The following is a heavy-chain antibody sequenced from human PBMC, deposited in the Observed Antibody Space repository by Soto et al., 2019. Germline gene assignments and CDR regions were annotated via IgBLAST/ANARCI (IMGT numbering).Heavy chain of an antibody. J-gene: IGHJ6*02. CDR2: ISGSGGSS. Sequence: GGSLRLSCAAAGFAFSTYAMTWVRQAPGKGPEWVSVISGSGGSSYYAASVKGWFTISRDNSKNTLFLQMNGLRAEDTAVYYCAKVTKRAAAGRYEYYKYGMDVWGQGTTVTVSS. D-gene: IGHD6-13*01. CDR1: GFAFSTYA. CDR3: AKVTKRAAAGRYEYYKYGMDV. V-gene: IGHV3-23*01.